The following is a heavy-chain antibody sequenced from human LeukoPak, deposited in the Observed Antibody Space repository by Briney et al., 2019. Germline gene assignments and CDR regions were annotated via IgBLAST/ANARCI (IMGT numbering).Heavy chain of an antibody. D-gene: IGHD5-18*01. CDR1: GGSISGYY. J-gene: IGHJ4*02. CDR3: ARAYLQARRGYSYGYDY. Sequence: SETLSLTCTVSGGSISGYYWSWIRQPARKGLEWIGRIYTSGSTIYSPSLQSRVTMSVDTSRNQFSLKLSSVTAADTAVYYCARAYLQARRGYSYGYDYWGQGTLVTVSS. CDR2: IYTSGST. V-gene: IGHV4-4*07.